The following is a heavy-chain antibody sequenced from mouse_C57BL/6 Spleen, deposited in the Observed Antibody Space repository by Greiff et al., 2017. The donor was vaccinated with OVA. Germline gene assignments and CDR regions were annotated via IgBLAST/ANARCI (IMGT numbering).Heavy chain of an antibody. Sequence: QVQLKESGAELVRPGTSVKVSCKASGYAFTNYLIEWVKQRPGQGLEWIGVINPGSGGTNYNEKFKGKATLTADKSSSTAYMQLSSLTSEDSAVYFCARGSSPAWFAYWGQGTLVTVSA. D-gene: IGHD1-1*01. CDR3: ARGSSPAWFAY. J-gene: IGHJ3*01. V-gene: IGHV1-54*01. CDR1: GYAFTNYL. CDR2: INPGSGGT.